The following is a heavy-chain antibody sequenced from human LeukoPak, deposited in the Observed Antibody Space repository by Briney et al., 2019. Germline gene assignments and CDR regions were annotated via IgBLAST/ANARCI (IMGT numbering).Heavy chain of an antibody. CDR1: GGSIRSSSYY. Sequence: SQTLSLTCTVSGGSIRSSSYYWGWIRQPPGKGLEWIGNIYYGGSTYYNPSLKSRVTTSIDTSKNQFSLKLSSVTAADTAVYYCARATEPGSSTWDWFDPWGQGTLVTVSS. V-gene: IGHV4-39*07. CDR2: IYYGGST. CDR3: ARATEPGSSTWDWFDP. D-gene: IGHD2-2*01. J-gene: IGHJ5*02.